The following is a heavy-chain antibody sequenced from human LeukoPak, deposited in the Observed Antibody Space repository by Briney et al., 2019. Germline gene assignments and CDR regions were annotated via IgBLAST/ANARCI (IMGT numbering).Heavy chain of an antibody. V-gene: IGHV3-21*01. CDR3: ARENYYYYYMDV. Sequence: GGSLRVSCAASGITFSTYTMNWVRQAPGKGLEWVSSITSTSNYIHYADSVKGRFTISRDNAKNSLYLQMNSLRAEDTAVYYCARENYYYYYMDVWGKGTTVTVSS. CDR1: GITFSTYT. J-gene: IGHJ6*03. CDR2: ITSTSNYI.